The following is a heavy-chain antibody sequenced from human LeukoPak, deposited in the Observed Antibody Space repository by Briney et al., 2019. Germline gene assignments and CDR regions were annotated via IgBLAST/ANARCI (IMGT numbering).Heavy chain of an antibody. Sequence: GGSLRLSCAASGFIFSSYWMAWVRQAPGKGLEWVANIKEDGSDKNYVDSVKGRFTISRDNAKNSLSLQMNSLRAEDTAVYYCARGRWDYYGSERNWFDPWGQGTLVTVSS. CDR2: IKEDGSDK. V-gene: IGHV3-7*01. CDR1: GFIFSSYW. J-gene: IGHJ5*02. CDR3: ARGRWDYYGSERNWFDP. D-gene: IGHD3-10*01.